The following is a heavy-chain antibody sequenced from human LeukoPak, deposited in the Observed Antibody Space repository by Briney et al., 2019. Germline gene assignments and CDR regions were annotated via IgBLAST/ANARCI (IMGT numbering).Heavy chain of an antibody. V-gene: IGHV3-30*18. D-gene: IGHD3-10*01. CDR2: ISYDGSNK. CDR3: AKGGITMVRGVLQIADY. Sequence: GGSMSLACAASGFTYSSYGMHRVGQAPGKGLEWVAVISYDGSNKYYADSVKGRFTISRDNSKNTLYLQMNSLRAEDTAVYYCAKGGITMVRGVLQIADYLGQGTLVTVSS. J-gene: IGHJ4*02. CDR1: GFTYSSYG.